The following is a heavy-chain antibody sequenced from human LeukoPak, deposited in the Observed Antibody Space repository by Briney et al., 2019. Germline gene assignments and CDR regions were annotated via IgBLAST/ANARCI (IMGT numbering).Heavy chain of an antibody. Sequence: PGGSLRLSCAASGFTFSTYLMSWVRQAPGKGLEWVANTKQDGSEKNYVDSVKGRFTISRDNAKNSLYLQMNSLRAEDTAVYYCARDSHSSSWYQDYWGQGTLVTVSS. CDR1: GFTFSTYL. CDR3: ARDSHSSSWYQDY. V-gene: IGHV3-7*01. J-gene: IGHJ4*02. D-gene: IGHD6-13*01. CDR2: TKQDGSEK.